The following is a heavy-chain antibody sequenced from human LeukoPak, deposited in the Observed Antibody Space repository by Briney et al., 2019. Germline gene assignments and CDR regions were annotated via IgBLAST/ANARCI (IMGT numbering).Heavy chain of an antibody. V-gene: IGHV4-59*01. CDR1: GGSISSYY. D-gene: IGHD5-24*01. J-gene: IGHJ4*02. CDR3: ARGRDGYNGDYFDY. Sequence: NSSETLSLTCTVSGGSISSYYWSWIRQPPGEGLEWIGYIYYSGSTNYDPSLKSRVTISVDTSKNQFSLKLSSVTAADTAVYYCARGRDGYNGDYFDYWGQGTLVTVSS. CDR2: IYYSGST.